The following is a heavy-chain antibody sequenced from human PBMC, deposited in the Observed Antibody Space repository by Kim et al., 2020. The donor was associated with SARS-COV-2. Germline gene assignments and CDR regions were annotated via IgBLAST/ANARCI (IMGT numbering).Heavy chain of an antibody. J-gene: IGHJ4*02. Sequence: YADSERGLFTISRDNSKNTLYLQMNSLRAEDTTVYYCARARGGGYSYGYDYWGQGTLVTVSS. CDR3: ARARGGGYSYGYDY. D-gene: IGHD5-18*01. V-gene: IGHV3-30*01.